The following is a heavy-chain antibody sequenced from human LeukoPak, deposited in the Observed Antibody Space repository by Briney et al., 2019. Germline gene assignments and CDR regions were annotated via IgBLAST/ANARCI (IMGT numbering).Heavy chain of an antibody. CDR2: ISGSGDNT. V-gene: IGHV3-23*01. CDR1: GFTFSNYA. Sequence: GGSLRLSCAASGFTFSNYAMSWGRQAPGKGLEWVSVISGSGDNTYYADSVKGRFTISRDNSKNTLYLQMNSLRDEDTAVYFCARATTTRTRFDYWGQGTLVTVSS. J-gene: IGHJ4*02. D-gene: IGHD4-17*01. CDR3: ARATTTRTRFDY.